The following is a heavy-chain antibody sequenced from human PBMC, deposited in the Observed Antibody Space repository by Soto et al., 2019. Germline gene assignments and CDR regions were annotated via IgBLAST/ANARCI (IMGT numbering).Heavy chain of an antibody. CDR1: GFTFSNAW. V-gene: IGHV3-15*07. Sequence: GGSLRLSCAASGFTFSNAWMNWVRQAPGKGLEWVGRIKSKTDGGTTDYAAPWKGRFTISRDDSKTTLYLQMNSLKTEDTAVYYCTTARYYDILTGYYIGGVYWGQGTLVTVSS. CDR3: TTARYYDILTGYYIGGVY. D-gene: IGHD3-9*01. CDR2: IKSKTDGGTT. J-gene: IGHJ4*02.